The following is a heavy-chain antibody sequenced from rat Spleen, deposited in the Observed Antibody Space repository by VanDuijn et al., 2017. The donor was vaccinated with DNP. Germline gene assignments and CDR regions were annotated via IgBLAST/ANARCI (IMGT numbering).Heavy chain of an antibody. D-gene: IGHD1-11*01. V-gene: IGHV5-20*01. CDR3: TTDFERGY. CDR2: IPDSGATT. Sequence: EVQLVESGGGLVLPGWSLRLSCAASGFTFSDYYMAWVRQAPTKGLEWVASIPDSGATTYYPDSVRGRFTISKDNAENTLYLQMDSLRSEDTATFYCTTDFERGYWGQGVMVTVSS. CDR1: GFTFSDYY. J-gene: IGHJ2*01.